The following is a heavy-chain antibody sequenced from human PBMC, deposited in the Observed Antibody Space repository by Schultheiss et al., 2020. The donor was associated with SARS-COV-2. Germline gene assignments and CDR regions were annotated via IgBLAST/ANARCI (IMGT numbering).Heavy chain of an antibody. V-gene: IGHV3-NL1*01. D-gene: IGHD3-3*01. CDR2: IYSGGST. J-gene: IGHJ4*02. CDR3: AKDVGFWSGYYDY. CDR1: GFTFSSYG. Sequence: GGSLRLSCAASGFTFSSYGMHWVRQAPGKGLEWVSVIYSGGSTYYADSVKGRFTISRDNAKNTLYLQMNSLRAEDTAVYYCAKDVGFWSGYYDYWGQGTLVTVSS.